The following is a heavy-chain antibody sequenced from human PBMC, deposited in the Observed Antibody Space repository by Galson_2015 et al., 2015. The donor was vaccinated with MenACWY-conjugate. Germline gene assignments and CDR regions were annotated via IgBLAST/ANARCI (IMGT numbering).Heavy chain of an antibody. J-gene: IGHJ6*02. CDR1: GYTFSSFT. V-gene: IGHV1-3*01. Sequence: SVKVSCKASGYTFSSFTVHWVRQAPGQRLEWMGWINVGNGNTEYSQRFQGRVTITRDTSAKIVYMELSSLTSEDTAVYHCASERHGGVSGIRSYYYYGMDVWGQGTTVTVSS. CDR2: INVGNGNT. D-gene: IGHD1-20*01. CDR3: ASERHGGVSGIRSYYYYGMDV.